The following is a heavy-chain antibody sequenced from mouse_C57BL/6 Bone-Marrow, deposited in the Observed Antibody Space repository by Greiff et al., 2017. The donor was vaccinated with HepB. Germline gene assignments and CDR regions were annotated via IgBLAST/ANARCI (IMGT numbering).Heavy chain of an antibody. Sequence: DVHLVESGPGLVKPSQSLSLTCSVTGYSITSGYYWNWIRQFPGNKLEWMGYISYDGSNNYNPSLKNRISITRDTSKNQFFLKLNSVTTEDTATYYCAREEGLTGTDFDYWGQGTTLTVSS. V-gene: IGHV3-6*01. CDR2: ISYDGSN. D-gene: IGHD4-1*01. CDR3: AREEGLTGTDFDY. CDR1: GYSITSGYY. J-gene: IGHJ2*01.